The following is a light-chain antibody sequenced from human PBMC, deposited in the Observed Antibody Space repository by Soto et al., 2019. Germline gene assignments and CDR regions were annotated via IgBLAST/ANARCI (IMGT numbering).Light chain of an antibody. V-gene: IGLV3-1*01. CDR2: EDN. J-gene: IGLJ2*01. CDR1: KLGDKY. Sequence: SYELTQPPSVSVSPGQTASITCYGDKLGDKYACWYQQKPGQSPVMVIYEDNKRPSGIPERFSGSNSGNTATLTISGTQAMDEADYYCQAWDSSTAIFGGGTKLTVL. CDR3: QAWDSSTAI.